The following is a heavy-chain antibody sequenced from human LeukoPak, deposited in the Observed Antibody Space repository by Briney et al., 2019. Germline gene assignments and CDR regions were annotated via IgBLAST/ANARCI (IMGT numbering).Heavy chain of an antibody. Sequence: GSSVKVSYKASGGTFSSYAISWVRQAPGQGLEWMGGIIPIFGTANYAQKFQGRVTITADESTSTAYMELSSLRSEDTAVYYCATGEMITFGGVIVKWGQGTLVTVSS. CDR1: GGTFSSYA. V-gene: IGHV1-69*01. D-gene: IGHD3-16*02. J-gene: IGHJ4*02. CDR3: ATGEMITFGGVIVK. CDR2: IIPIFGTA.